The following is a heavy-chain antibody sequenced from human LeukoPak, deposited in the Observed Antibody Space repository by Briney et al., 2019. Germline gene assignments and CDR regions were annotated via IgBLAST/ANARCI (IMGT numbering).Heavy chain of an antibody. V-gene: IGHV4-34*01. CDR2: INHSGST. J-gene: IGHJ4*02. CDR3: ARAKQQLVRPFDY. D-gene: IGHD6-13*01. CDR1: GGSFSGYY. Sequence: PSETLSLTCAVYGGSFSGYYWSWIRQPPGKGLEWIGEINHSGSTNYNPSHKSRVTISVDTSKDQFSLKLSSVTAADTAVYYCARAKQQLVRPFDYWGQGTLVTVSS.